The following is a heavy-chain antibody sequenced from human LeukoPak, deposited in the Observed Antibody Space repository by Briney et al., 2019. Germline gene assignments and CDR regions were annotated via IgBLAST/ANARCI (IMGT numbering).Heavy chain of an antibody. V-gene: IGHV4-39*01. CDR1: GGSISSSVYL. Sequence: PSETLSLTCTVSGGSISSSVYLWACVRQSPGKGSELIGSIHYSGSTYYNPSLKSRVTIAVDTSKNQFSLNLRSVTAADTAVYYCLRSHGAYWGQGTLVTVSS. J-gene: IGHJ4*02. D-gene: IGHD3-10*01. CDR2: IHYSGST. CDR3: LRSHGAY.